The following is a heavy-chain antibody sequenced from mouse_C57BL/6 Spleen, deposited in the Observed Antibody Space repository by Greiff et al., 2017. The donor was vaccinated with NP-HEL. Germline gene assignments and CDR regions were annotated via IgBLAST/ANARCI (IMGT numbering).Heavy chain of an antibody. CDR2: IDPSDSYT. V-gene: IGHV1-69*01. D-gene: IGHD1-1*02. Sequence: QVQLQQSGAELVMPGASVKLSCKASGYTFTSYWMHWVKQRPGQGLEWIGEIDPSDSYTNYNQKFKGKSTLTVDKSSSTAYMQLSSLTSEDSAVYCCARGAILSALFAYWGQGTLVTVSA. CDR3: ARGAILSALFAY. J-gene: IGHJ3*01. CDR1: GYTFTSYW.